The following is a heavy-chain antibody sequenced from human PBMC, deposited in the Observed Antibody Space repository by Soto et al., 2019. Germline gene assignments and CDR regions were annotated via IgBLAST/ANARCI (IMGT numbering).Heavy chain of an antibody. Sequence: PGGSLRLSCAASGFNFSSYAMPWVRQAPGKGLEWVALISYDRINKYYADSVKGRFTISRDNPKNTLYLKMNSLRVEVTAVYYCAKVRVQYYDYIWGSYTWSFDYWGQGTLVTVSS. CDR3: AKVRVQYYDYIWGSYTWSFDY. V-gene: IGHV3-30-3*01. CDR1: GFNFSSYA. D-gene: IGHD3-16*01. J-gene: IGHJ4*02. CDR2: ISYDRINK.